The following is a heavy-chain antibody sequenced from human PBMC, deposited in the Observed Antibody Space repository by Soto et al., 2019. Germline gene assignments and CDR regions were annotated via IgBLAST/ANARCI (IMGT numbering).Heavy chain of an antibody. V-gene: IGHV4-30-2*01. CDR2: IYHSGRT. CDR1: GGSISSGGYS. Sequence: SETLSLTCAVSGGSISSGGYSWSWNRQPPGKGLEWIGYIYHSGRTYYNPSLKGRVTISVDRSKYQFSLKLSHVTAADTAVYYCARDRRGYFDYWGQGTLVTVSS. CDR3: ARDRRGYFDY. D-gene: IGHD3-3*01. J-gene: IGHJ4*02.